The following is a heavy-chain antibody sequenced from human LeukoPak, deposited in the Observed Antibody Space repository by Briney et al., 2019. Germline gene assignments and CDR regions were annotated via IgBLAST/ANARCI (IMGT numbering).Heavy chain of an antibody. J-gene: IGHJ4*02. CDR1: RDSISCSY. CDR2: IYYSGSP. V-gene: IGHV4-59*08. Sequence: PSEALLLTCSIPRDSISCSYWSSIRQPPGKGLEWIRHIYYSGSPNYNPSLKSRVTKSEDTSQNQLSLEQSDVTAPDSAVQYRARHNPSGSYYTPFDYWGQGTLVTVSS. CDR3: ARHNPSGSYYTPFDY. D-gene: IGHD3-10*01.